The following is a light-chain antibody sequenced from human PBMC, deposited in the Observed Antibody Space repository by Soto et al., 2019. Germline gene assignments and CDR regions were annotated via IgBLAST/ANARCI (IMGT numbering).Light chain of an antibody. J-gene: IGKJ1*01. CDR3: QQYNNWPRT. V-gene: IGKV3-15*01. Sequence: DIVMTQSPATLSVSPGERATLSCRASQSIRTNLAWYQHKPGQAPRLLIYGASTGVTGVPARFSGSGSGTEFTLTISSVQSEDFAVYYCQQYNNWPRTFGQGTKVEIK. CDR2: GAS. CDR1: QSIRTN.